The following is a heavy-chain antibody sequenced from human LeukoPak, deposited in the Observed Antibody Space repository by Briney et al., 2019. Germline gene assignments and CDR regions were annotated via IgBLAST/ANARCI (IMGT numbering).Heavy chain of an antibody. V-gene: IGHV1-46*01. CDR1: GYTFTSYY. Sequence: ASVKVSCKASGYTFTSYYMHWVRQAPGQGLEWMGIINPSGGSTSYAQKFQGRVTMTRDTSTSTVYTELSSLRSEDTAVYYCARDRRVTMVRGVIPPPFDYWGQGTLVTVSS. CDR3: ARDRRVTMVRGVIPPPFDY. J-gene: IGHJ4*02. D-gene: IGHD3-10*01. CDR2: INPSGGST.